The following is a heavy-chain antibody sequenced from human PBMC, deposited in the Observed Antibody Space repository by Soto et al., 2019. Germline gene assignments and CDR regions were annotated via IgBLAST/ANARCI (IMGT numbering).Heavy chain of an antibody. J-gene: IGHJ4*02. CDR3: ARDPPGSGWAFDY. V-gene: IGHV3-33*01. Sequence: GGSLRLSCAAAGFTFSTHAMHWVRRAPGKGLEWVAFIWSDGSNKYYADSVKGRATISRDNSKRTVDLQMNSLRAEDTAVYYCARDPPGSGWAFDYRGQGTLVTVSS. CDR2: IWSDGSNK. CDR1: GFTFSTHA. D-gene: IGHD6-19*01.